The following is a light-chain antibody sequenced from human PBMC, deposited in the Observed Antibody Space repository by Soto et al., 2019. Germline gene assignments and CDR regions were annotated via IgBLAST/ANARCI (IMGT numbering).Light chain of an antibody. CDR3: QQYFSTPIP. Sequence: DIVMTQSPDSLAVSLGERATINCKSSQTVLYSSNNKNYLAWYQQKPGQPPKLLIYWASTRESGVPDRFSGSGSGTDFTLTVSSLQAEDVAVYYCQQYFSTPIPLGQGTRTEI. CDR2: WAS. CDR1: QTVLYSSNNKNY. V-gene: IGKV4-1*01. J-gene: IGKJ5*01.